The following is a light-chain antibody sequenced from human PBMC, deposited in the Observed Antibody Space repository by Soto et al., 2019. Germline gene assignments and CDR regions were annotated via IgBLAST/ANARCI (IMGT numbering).Light chain of an antibody. CDR3: QQYGSSPWT. V-gene: IGKV3-20*01. CDR1: QSVSSSY. J-gene: IGKJ1*01. Sequence: EIVLTQSPGTLSLSPGERATLSCRASQSVSSSYLAWYQQKPGQAPRLRIYGASSRATGIPDRFSGRGSGTDFTLTISRREPEDFAVYYCQQYGSSPWTFGQGTKVEIK. CDR2: GAS.